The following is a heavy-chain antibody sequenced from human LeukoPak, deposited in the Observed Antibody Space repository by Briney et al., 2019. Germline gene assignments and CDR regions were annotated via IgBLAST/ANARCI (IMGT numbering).Heavy chain of an antibody. D-gene: IGHD1-26*01. CDR1: GFTFSSYA. CDR3: ARGLGYSGSYYGVYYYYYGMDV. V-gene: IGHV3-30-3*01. J-gene: IGHJ6*02. Sequence: GGSLRLSCAASGFTFSSYAMHWVRQAPGKGLEWVAVISYDGSNKYYADSVKGRFTISRDNSKNTLYLQMSSLRAEDTAVYYCARGLGYSGSYYGVYYYYYGMDVWGQGTTVTVSS. CDR2: ISYDGSNK.